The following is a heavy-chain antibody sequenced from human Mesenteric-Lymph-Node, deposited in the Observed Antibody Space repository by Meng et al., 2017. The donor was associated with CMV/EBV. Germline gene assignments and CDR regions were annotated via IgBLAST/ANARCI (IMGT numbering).Heavy chain of an antibody. CDR1: GGSVSSGRYY. D-gene: IGHD3-9*01. V-gene: IGHV4-61*01. CDR3: ARDGGEYYDILTGPTGMDV. Sequence: GSLRLSCIVSGGSVSSGRYYWSWVRQPPGKGLEWIGYFYYSGSTHYNPSLKSRATISLDTSKNQFFLKLSSVTAADTAVYYCARDGGEYYDILTGPTGMDVWGQGTTVTVSS. CDR2: FYYSGST. J-gene: IGHJ6*02.